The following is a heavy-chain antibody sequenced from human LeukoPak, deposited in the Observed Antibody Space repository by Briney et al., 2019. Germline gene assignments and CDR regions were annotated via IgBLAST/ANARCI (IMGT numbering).Heavy chain of an antibody. Sequence: TSQTLSLTCVVSGDSVSSKNGAWNWIRQSPSRGLEWLGRTYYRSMWYNDYAESMEGRMTISQDTSKNQYSLHLNSVTPDDTAVYYCARDFGTTGWHTFDYWGQGTLVTVSS. J-gene: IGHJ4*02. V-gene: IGHV6-1*01. CDR3: ARDFGTTGWHTFDY. CDR1: GDSVSSKNGA. D-gene: IGHD6-19*01. CDR2: TYYRSMWYN.